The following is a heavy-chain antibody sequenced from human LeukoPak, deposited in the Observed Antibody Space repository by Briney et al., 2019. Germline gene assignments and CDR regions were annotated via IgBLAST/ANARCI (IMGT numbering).Heavy chain of an antibody. CDR3: ARWTTVLTD. CDR2: IHPNSGGT. V-gene: IGHV1-2*02. Sequence: ASVKLSCTASEYTFTGYYLHWVRQPPGQGLEWMGWIHPNSGGTNYAKKFQGRVTMTRDTSISTAYMELSSLRSDDTAIYYCARWTTVLTDWGQGTLVIVSS. D-gene: IGHD4-17*01. J-gene: IGHJ3*01. CDR1: EYTFTGYY.